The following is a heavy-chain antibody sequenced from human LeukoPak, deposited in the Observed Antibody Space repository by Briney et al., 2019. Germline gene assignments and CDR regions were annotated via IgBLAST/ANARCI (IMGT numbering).Heavy chain of an antibody. J-gene: IGHJ6*03. V-gene: IGHV5-51*01. Sequence: GESLKISCKGSGYSFTNYWIAWVRQMPGKGLEWMGIIYPGDSDTSYSPSFQGQVTMSADKSISTAYLQWSGLKASDTAMYYCARLYTSSWYPVGYYYYYYMDVWGKGTTVTVSS. CDR2: IYPGDSDT. CDR1: GYSFTNYW. CDR3: ARLYTSSWYPVGYYYYYYMDV. D-gene: IGHD6-13*01.